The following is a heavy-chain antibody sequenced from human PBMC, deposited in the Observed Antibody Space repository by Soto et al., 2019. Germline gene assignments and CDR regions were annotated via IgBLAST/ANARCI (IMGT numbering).Heavy chain of an antibody. CDR1: GGTFSSYT. D-gene: IGHD2-21*01. J-gene: IGHJ4*02. CDR2: IIPILGIA. Sequence: QVQLVQSGAEVKKPGSSVKVSCKASGGTFSSYTISWVRQAPGQGLEWMGRIIPILGIANYAQKFQGRVTITADKPTGTADMELSSLRCEDTAVYYCAGEVSGGYSDYGVQGTLVTFSS. V-gene: IGHV1-69*08. CDR3: AGEVSGGYSDY.